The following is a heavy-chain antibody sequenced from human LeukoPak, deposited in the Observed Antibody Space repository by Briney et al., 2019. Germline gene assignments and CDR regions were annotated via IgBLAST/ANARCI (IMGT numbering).Heavy chain of an antibody. CDR1: GYTFTRYY. J-gene: IGHJ5*02. CDR2: INPSGGST. CDR3: ATSFRAVNWFDP. Sequence: ASVTVSCTASGYTFTRYYMNWVRQAPGQGLEWMGIINPSGGSTNYAQKFQGRVTMTRDTSTSTIYMEVSSLRSEDTAVYYCATSFRAVNWFDPWGQGTLVTVSS. D-gene: IGHD3-10*01. V-gene: IGHV1-46*01.